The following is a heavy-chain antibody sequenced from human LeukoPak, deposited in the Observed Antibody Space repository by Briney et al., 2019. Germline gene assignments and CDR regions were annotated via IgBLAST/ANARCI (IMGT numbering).Heavy chain of an antibody. Sequence: PGGSLRLSCAASGFTFSGSAMHWVRQASGKGLEWVGRIRSKANSYATAYAASVKGRSTISRDDSKNTAYLQMNSLKTEDTAVYYCTRRELNRYGDDIDYWGQGTLVTVSS. CDR1: GFTFSGSA. D-gene: IGHD4-17*01. V-gene: IGHV3-73*01. J-gene: IGHJ4*02. CDR2: IRSKANSYAT. CDR3: TRRELNRYGDDIDY.